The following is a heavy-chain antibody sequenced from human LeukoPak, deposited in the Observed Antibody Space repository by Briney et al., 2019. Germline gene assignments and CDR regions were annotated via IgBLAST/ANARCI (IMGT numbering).Heavy chain of an antibody. CDR1: GFTFSSYD. D-gene: IGHD6-19*01. V-gene: IGHV3-13*01. CDR3: ARGDSSGWLLDY. J-gene: IGHJ4*02. CDR2: IGTAGDT. Sequence: GGSLRLSCAASGFTFSSYDMHWVRQATGKGLEWVSAIGTAGDTYYPGSVKGRFTISRENAKNSLYLQMSSLRAGDTAVYYCARGDSSGWLLDYWGQGTLVTVSS.